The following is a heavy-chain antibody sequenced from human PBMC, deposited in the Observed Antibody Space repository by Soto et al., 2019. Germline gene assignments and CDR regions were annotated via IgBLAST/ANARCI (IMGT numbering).Heavy chain of an antibody. CDR2: IIPILGIA. Sequence: SVKVSCKASGGTFSSYTISWVRQAPGQGLEWMGRIIPILGIANYAQKFQGRVTITADKSTSTAYMELSSLRSEDTAVYYCARNTPITMVRGVITAHDAFDIWGQGTMVTVSS. V-gene: IGHV1-69*02. J-gene: IGHJ3*02. CDR3: ARNTPITMVRGVITAHDAFDI. D-gene: IGHD3-10*01. CDR1: GGTFSSYT.